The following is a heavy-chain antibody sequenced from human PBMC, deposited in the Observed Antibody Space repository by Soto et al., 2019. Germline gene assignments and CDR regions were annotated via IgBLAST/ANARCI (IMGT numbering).Heavy chain of an antibody. J-gene: IGHJ5*02. CDR2: IIPIFGTA. D-gene: IGHD2-2*01. CDR1: GGTFSSYA. Sequence: GASVKVSCKASGGTFSSYAISWVRQAPGQGLEWMGGIIPIFGTANYAQKFQGRVTITADESTSTAYMELSSLRSEDTAVYYCARYCSSTSCYPVWFDPWGQGTLVTV. V-gene: IGHV1-69*13. CDR3: ARYCSSTSCYPVWFDP.